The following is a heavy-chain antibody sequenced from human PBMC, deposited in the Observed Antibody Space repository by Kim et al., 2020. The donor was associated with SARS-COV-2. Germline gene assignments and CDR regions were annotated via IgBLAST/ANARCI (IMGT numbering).Heavy chain of an antibody. CDR3: AREYSGPYPRGVDV. CDR1: GGSISNHF. J-gene: IGHJ6*02. Sequence: SETLSLTCTVTGGSISNHFCGWIRQPPGKGLEWIGRIFRTGRTDHNPSLKSRVALSIDTSTNQFSLNLRSFTAADTAVDYCAREYSGPYPRGVDVWGHG. V-gene: IGHV4-4*07. D-gene: IGHD2-15*01. CDR2: IFRTGRT.